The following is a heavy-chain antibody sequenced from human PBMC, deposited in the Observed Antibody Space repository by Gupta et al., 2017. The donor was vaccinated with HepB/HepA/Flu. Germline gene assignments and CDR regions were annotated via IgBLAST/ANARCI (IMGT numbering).Heavy chain of an antibody. CDR1: GGSISSSTYY. D-gene: IGHD5-12*01. V-gene: IGHV4-39*01. CDR3: ARHGWIRFFLY. Sequence: QLQLQESGPGLVKPSETLSLTCTVSGGSISSSTYYWGWIRPPPGKGLEWIGSIYYSANTYYNASLKSRVAISVDTSKNQFSLKLSSVTAADTAVYYCARHGWIRFFLYWGQGTLVTVSS. J-gene: IGHJ4*02. CDR2: IYYSANT.